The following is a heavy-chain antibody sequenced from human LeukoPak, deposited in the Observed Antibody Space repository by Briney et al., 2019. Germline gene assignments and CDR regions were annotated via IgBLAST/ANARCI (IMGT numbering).Heavy chain of an antibody. Sequence: GGTLRLSCAASGFTFSNHGMNWVRQAPGKGLEWVSGISPSGDITYYADSVKGRFTISRDNSKNTVYLQVISLTAEDTAVYYCAKDDAWIRFGEWSQGTLVTVSS. CDR3: AKDDAWIRFGE. J-gene: IGHJ4*02. CDR2: ISPSGDIT. CDR1: GFTFSNHG. V-gene: IGHV3-23*01. D-gene: IGHD3-10*01.